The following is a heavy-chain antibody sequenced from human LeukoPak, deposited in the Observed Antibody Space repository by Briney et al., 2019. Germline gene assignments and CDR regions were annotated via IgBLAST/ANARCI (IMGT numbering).Heavy chain of an antibody. CDR3: ARARPRIAAAGTNAFDI. V-gene: IGHV4-30-2*01. CDR2: YHSGST. Sequence: YHSGSTYYNPSLKSRVTISVDRSKNQFSLKLSSVTAADTAVYYCARARPRIAAAGTNAFDIWGQGTMVTVSS. D-gene: IGHD6-13*01. J-gene: IGHJ3*02.